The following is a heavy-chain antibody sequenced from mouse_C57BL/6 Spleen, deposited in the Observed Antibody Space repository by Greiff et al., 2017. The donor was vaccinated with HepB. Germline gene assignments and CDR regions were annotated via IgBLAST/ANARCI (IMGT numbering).Heavy chain of an antibody. CDR1: GFTFSDYG. Sequence: DVMLVESGGGLVKPGGSLKLSCAASGFTFSDYGMHWVRQAPEKGLEWVAYISSGSSTIYYADTVKGRFTFSRDNAKNTLFVQMTSLRSEDTAMYYGARRTGTGTGFAYWGQGTLVTVSA. CDR3: ARRTGTGTGFAY. J-gene: IGHJ3*01. D-gene: IGHD4-1*01. CDR2: ISSGSSTI. V-gene: IGHV5-17*01.